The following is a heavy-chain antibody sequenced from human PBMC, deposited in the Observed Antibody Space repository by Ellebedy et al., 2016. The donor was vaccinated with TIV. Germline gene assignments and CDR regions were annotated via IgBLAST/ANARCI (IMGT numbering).Heavy chain of an antibody. CDR1: GFTFSSYW. CDR3: ARDLGY. CDR2: VNTDGTIT. D-gene: IGHD2-15*01. Sequence: GESLKISXAASGFTFSSYWMHWVRQAPGKGLVWVSRVNTDGTITRYADSVKGRFTISRDNAKNTLYLQMNSLRADDTAVYYCARDLGYWGQGSLVTVSS. V-gene: IGHV3-74*01. J-gene: IGHJ4*02.